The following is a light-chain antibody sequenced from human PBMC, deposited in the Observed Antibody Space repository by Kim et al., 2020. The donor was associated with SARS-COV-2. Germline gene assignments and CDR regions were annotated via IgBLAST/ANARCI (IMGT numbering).Light chain of an antibody. CDR1: SSDVGSYNL. J-gene: IGLJ3*02. CDR2: EGS. V-gene: IGLV2-23*01. Sequence: GQSFTISCTGTSSDVGSYNLVSWYQQHPGKAPKLMIYEGSKRPSGVSNRFSGSKSGNTASLTISGLQAEDEADYYCCSYAGSSTGVFGGGTQLTVL. CDR3: CSYAGSSTGV.